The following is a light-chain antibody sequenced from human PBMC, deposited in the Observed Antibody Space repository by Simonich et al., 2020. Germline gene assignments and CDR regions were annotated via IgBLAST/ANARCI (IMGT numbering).Light chain of an antibody. Sequence: DIVMTQSPDSLAVSLGERATINCKSSQSVLYSSNNKNYLAWYQQKPGQPPKLLIYWECTRESGVPARFSGSGSGTDFTLTISSLQAEDVAVYYCQQYYSTPYTFGQGTKLEIK. J-gene: IGKJ2*01. CDR1: QSVLYSSNNKNY. CDR2: WEC. V-gene: IGKV4-1*01. CDR3: QQYYSTPYT.